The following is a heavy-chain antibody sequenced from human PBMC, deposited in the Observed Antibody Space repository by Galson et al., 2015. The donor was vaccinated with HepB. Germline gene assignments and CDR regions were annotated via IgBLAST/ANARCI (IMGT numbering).Heavy chain of an antibody. Sequence: LRLSCAASGFTFSSYGMHWVRQAPGKGLEWVAVISYDGSNKYYADSVKGRFTISRDNSKNTLYLQMNSLRAEDTAVYYCAKDSITFRYSGRNCSGGSCYSGGFFYGMDVWGQGTTVTVSS. D-gene: IGHD2-15*01. J-gene: IGHJ6*02. CDR3: AKDSITFRYSGRNCSGGSCYSGGFFYGMDV. CDR2: ISYDGSNK. V-gene: IGHV3-30*18. CDR1: GFTFSSYG.